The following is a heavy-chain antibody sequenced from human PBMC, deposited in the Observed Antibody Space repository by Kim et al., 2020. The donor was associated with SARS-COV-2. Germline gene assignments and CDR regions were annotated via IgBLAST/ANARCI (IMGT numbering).Heavy chain of an antibody. V-gene: IGHV3-23*01. CDR3: AKALATGGYAYERGVDF. D-gene: IGHD2-8*02. CDR1: GFMFNNYA. J-gene: IGHJ4*02. CDR2: ISGNARST. Sequence: GGSLRLSCAASGFMFNNYAMMWVRQAPGKGLEWVSSISGNARSTYYADSVEGRFTISRDNSKNTVNLQMNSLRAEDTAIYYCAKALATGGYAYERGVDFWGQGALVTVSP.